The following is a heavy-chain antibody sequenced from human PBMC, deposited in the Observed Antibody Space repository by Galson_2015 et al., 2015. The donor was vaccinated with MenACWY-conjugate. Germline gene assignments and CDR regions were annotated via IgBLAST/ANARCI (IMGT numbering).Heavy chain of an antibody. CDR1: GFTFSSYG. V-gene: IGHV3-30*18. CDR3: AKGYDRSGYLDY. J-gene: IGHJ4*02. Sequence: SLRLSCAASGFTFSSYGMHWVRQAPGKGLEWVAVISYDGSNKYYADSVKGRFTISRDNSKNTLYLQMNSLRAEDTAVYYCAKGYDRSGYLDYWGQGTLVTVSS. D-gene: IGHD3-22*01. CDR2: ISYDGSNK.